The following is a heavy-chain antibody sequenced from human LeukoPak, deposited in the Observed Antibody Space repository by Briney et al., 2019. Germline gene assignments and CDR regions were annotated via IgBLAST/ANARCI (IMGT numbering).Heavy chain of an antibody. V-gene: IGHV4-34*01. CDR1: GGSFSGYY. CDR3: ARPPKYYYDSSGYYYTYYFDY. J-gene: IGHJ4*02. CDR2: INHSGST. Sequence: SSETLSLTCAVYGGSFSGYYWSWIRQPPGKGLEWIGEINHSGSTNYNPSLKSRVTISVDTSKNQFSLKLSSVTAADTAVYYCARPPKYYYDSSGYYYTYYFDYWGQGTLVTVSS. D-gene: IGHD3-22*01.